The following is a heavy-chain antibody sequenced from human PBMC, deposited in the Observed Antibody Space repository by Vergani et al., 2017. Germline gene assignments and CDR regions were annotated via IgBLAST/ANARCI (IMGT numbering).Heavy chain of an antibody. CDR2: INPSPEST. CDR3: ARGQLSDLLGGRGNPDHYGMDV. D-gene: IGHD2/OR15-2a*01. CDR1: GYTLGSFY. J-gene: IGHJ6*04. Sequence: QAHLVQSGAEVKKPGASVKISCKASGYTLGSFYMHWVRQAPGQGLDWMGIINPSPESTYYAEKFQGRVTMSRDMSTNTVYLELSSLRFEDTAVYYCARGQLSDLLGGRGNPDHYGMDVWGEGTTVTVSS. V-gene: IGHV1-46*03.